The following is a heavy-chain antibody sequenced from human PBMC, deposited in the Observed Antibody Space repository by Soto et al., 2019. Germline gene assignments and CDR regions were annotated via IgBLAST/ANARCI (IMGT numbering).Heavy chain of an antibody. CDR1: GFSFSNYG. D-gene: IGHD2-8*01. CDR2: ISYDGSSK. V-gene: IGHV3-30*18. J-gene: IGHJ4*02. CDR3: SKDRRGGRAVLDS. Sequence: VGSLRLSCAASGFSFSNYGMHWVRQAPGKGLEWVAVISYDGSSKYHADSVKGRFTISRDNSKNTLHLQMNSLRAEDTAVYYCSKDRRGGRAVLDSWGQGTPVTVSS.